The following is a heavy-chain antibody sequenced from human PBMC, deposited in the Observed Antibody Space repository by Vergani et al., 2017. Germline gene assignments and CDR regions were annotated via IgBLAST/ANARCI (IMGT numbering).Heavy chain of an antibody. CDR3: ASPTQMDSKGTRYYTDV. V-gene: IGHV3-7*01. Sequence: EVQLVESGGGLVQPGGSLRLSCAASGFTFSKYWMTWVRQAPGKGLECVANIKEDGSEKYYVDSVKGRFTISRDNAKNSLYLQMNSLRAEDTAVYYCASPTQMDSKGTRYYTDVWGKGTTVTVSS. D-gene: IGHD3-16*02. J-gene: IGHJ6*03. CDR2: IKEDGSEK. CDR1: GFTFSKYW.